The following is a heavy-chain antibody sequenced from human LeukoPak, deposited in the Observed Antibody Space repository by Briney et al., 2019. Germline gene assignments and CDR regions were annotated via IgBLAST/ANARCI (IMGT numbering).Heavy chain of an antibody. Sequence: SETLSLTCTVSGGSISSYYWSWIRQPPGKGLEWIGYIYYSGSTNYNPSLKSRVTISVDTSKNQFSLKLSSVTAADTAVYYCARALYGSGSYYNAGWFDPWGQGTLVTVSS. V-gene: IGHV4-59*01. CDR2: IYYSGST. CDR1: GGSISSYY. J-gene: IGHJ5*02. D-gene: IGHD3-10*01. CDR3: ARALYGSGSYYNAGWFDP.